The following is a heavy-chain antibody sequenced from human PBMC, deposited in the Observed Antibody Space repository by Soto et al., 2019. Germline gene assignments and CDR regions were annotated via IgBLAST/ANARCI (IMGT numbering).Heavy chain of an antibody. Sequence: QVQLQESGPGLVKPSQTLSLTCTVSGGSISRGGYYWSWIRQHPGKGLEWIGYIYYSGSTYYNPSLKSRVTISVDTSKNQFSLKLSSVTAADTAVYYCARDRGMITFGGVIVREYGAFDIWGQGTMVTVSS. CDR2: IYYSGST. V-gene: IGHV4-31*03. CDR1: GGSISRGGYY. CDR3: ARDRGMITFGGVIVREYGAFDI. J-gene: IGHJ3*02. D-gene: IGHD3-16*02.